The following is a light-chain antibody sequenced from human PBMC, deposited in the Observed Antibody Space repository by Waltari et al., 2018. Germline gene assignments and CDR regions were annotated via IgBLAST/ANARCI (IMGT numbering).Light chain of an antibody. Sequence: EIVLTQSPGSLSLSPGERATLSCRASQSVSSNYLAWYQQKPGQAPRLLSYGASTRATGIPDRFSGSGSGIDFTLTITRLEPEECAVYYCQQYASSPLTFGGGTKVEIK. CDR3: QQYASSPLT. CDR2: GAS. CDR1: QSVSSNY. V-gene: IGKV3-20*01. J-gene: IGKJ4*01.